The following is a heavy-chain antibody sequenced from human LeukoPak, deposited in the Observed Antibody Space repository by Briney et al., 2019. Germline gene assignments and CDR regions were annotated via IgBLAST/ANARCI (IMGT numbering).Heavy chain of an antibody. CDR3: ARGSVAYCGGDCYHDAFDI. CDR1: GFTFSSYS. Sequence: GGSLRLSCAASGFTFSSYSMNRVRQAPGKGLEWVSYISSSSSTIYYADSVKGRLTISRDSAKNSLYLQMNSLRAEDTAVYYCARGSVAYCGGDCYHDAFDIWGQGTMVTVSS. J-gene: IGHJ3*02. D-gene: IGHD2-21*02. CDR2: ISSSSSTI. V-gene: IGHV3-48*01.